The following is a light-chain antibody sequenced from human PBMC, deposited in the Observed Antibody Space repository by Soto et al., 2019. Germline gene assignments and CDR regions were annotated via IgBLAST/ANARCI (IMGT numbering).Light chain of an antibody. CDR2: DVS. V-gene: IGLV2-11*01. CDR1: SSDVGAYNY. Sequence: QSALTQPRSVSGSPGQSVTISCTRTSSDVGAYNYVSWYQQHPGKAPKLMIYDVSKRPSGVPDRFSGSKSGNSASLTISWRQAEDEDDYYCCSYAGSYTFVVFGGGTKLTVL. CDR3: CSYAGSYTFVV. J-gene: IGLJ2*01.